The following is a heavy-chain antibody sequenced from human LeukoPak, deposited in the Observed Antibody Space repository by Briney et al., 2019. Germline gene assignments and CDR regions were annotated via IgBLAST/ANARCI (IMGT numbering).Heavy chain of an antibody. CDR1: GFTFSTSW. D-gene: IGHD6-13*01. V-gene: IGHV3-7*01. Sequence: PGGSLRLSCAASGFTFSTSWMAWVRQVPGKGLECVANINHDGTQKYYVDSVKGRFTVSRDNAQNSLFLQMNSLRAEDTAVYYCAGYIAAAGTGYWGQGTLVTVSS. CDR3: AGYIAAAGTGY. CDR2: INHDGTQK. J-gene: IGHJ4*02.